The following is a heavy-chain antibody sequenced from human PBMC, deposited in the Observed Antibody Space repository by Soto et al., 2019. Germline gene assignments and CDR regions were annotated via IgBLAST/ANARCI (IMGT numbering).Heavy chain of an antibody. J-gene: IGHJ5*02. V-gene: IGHV1-69*06. CDR1: GGTFSSYA. CDR3: ARDIKSSGWYFVAWFDP. Sequence: QVQLVQSGAEVKKPGSSVKVSCKASGGTFSSYAISWVRQAPGQGLEWMGGIIPIFGTANYAQKFQGRVTITADKYTSTGYMELSSVRSEDTAVYYCARDIKSSGWYFVAWFDPWGQGTLVPVSS. D-gene: IGHD6-19*01. CDR2: IIPIFGTA.